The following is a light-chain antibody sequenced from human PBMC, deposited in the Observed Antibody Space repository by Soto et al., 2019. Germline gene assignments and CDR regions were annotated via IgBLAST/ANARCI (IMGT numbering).Light chain of an antibody. CDR1: SSDVGGYNY. CDR2: DVS. J-gene: IGLJ1*01. Sequence: QSALTQPRSVSGSPGQSVTISCTGTSSDVGGYNYVSWYQHHPGKAPKLMIYDVSKWPSGVPDRFSGSKSGNTASLTISGLQAEDEADYYRSSYAGSYSHVFGTGTKLTVL. CDR3: SSYAGSYSHV. V-gene: IGLV2-11*01.